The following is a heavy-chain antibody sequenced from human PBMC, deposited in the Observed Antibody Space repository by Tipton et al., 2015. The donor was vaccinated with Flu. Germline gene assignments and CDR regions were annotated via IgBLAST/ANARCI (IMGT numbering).Heavy chain of an antibody. CDR3: VRDPLSGTYPNY. J-gene: IGHJ4*02. CDR2: ISSDKGDT. CDR1: GYSFGKFG. V-gene: IGHV1-18*01. D-gene: IGHD1-26*01. Sequence: QVQLVQSGAEVKKPGASVKVSCKTSGYSFGKFGINWVRQAPGQRLEWMGWISSDKGDTKYAQNVQGRVTMTTDTSTATAYVELRSLTSDDTAVYFCVRDPLSGTYPNYWGQGTLVTVSS.